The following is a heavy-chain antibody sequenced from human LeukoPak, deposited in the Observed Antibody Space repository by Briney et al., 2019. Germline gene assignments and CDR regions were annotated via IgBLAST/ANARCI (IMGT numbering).Heavy chain of an antibody. Sequence: SVKVSCKASGGTFSSYAISWVRQAPGQGLEWMGGIIPIFGTANYAQKFQGRVTITADESTSTAYMELSSLRSEDTAVYYCARAPVSEYCGGDCYSNPFDYWGQGTLVTVS. J-gene: IGHJ4*02. CDR3: ARAPVSEYCGGDCYSNPFDY. D-gene: IGHD2-21*02. V-gene: IGHV1-69*13. CDR2: IIPIFGTA. CDR1: GGTFSSYA.